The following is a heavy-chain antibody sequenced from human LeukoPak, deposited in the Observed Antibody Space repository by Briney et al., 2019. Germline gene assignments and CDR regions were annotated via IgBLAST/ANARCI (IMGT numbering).Heavy chain of an antibody. V-gene: IGHV3-23*01. Sequence: GRSLRPSCAVSGFTLSSYTMTWVRQAAGKGLEWVSSISGSGDNTYYADSVKGRFTVARDKSRDTVYLQMTSLGADDTAGYYGAKGRWWFDPWGQGTLVTVSS. D-gene: IGHD6-13*01. CDR2: ISGSGDNT. CDR3: AKGRWWFDP. J-gene: IGHJ5*02. CDR1: GFTLSSYT.